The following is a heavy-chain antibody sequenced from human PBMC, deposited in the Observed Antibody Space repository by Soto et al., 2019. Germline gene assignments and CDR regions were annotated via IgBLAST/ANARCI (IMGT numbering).Heavy chain of an antibody. CDR1: GGTFSSYA. CDR2: IIPIFGTA. CDR3: ARRGHDILTGYYYNWFDP. J-gene: IGHJ5*02. V-gene: IGHV1-69*01. D-gene: IGHD3-9*01. Sequence: QVQLVQSGAEVKKPRSSVKVSCKASGGTFSSYAISWVRQAPGQGLEWMGGIIPIFGTANYAQKFQGRVTITADESTSTAYMELSSLRSEDTAVYYCARRGHDILTGYYYNWFDPWGQGTLVTVSS.